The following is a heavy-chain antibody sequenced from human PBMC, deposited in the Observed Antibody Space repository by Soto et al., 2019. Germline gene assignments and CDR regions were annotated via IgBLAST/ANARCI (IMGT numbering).Heavy chain of an antibody. CDR3: ARDENYRGLS. V-gene: IGHV3-48*03. CDR1: GFTFSSYE. D-gene: IGHD1-7*01. CDR2: ITSGGSTK. J-gene: IGHJ4*02. Sequence: EVQLVESGGGLVQPGGSLRLSCAASGFTFSSYEMNWVRQAPGKGLEWVSYITSGGSTKYYADSVKGRFTISRDNAKNSLYLQMNSLRAEDTAVYYCARDENYRGLSWGQGTLVTVSS.